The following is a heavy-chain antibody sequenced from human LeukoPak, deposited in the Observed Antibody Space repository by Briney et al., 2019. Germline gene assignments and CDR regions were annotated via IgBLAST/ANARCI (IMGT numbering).Heavy chain of an antibody. CDR3: ANGAGAAGDYFDY. J-gene: IGHJ4*02. CDR2: ISYDGSNK. CDR1: EFTFSDYG. V-gene: IGHV3-30*18. Sequence: GRSLRLSCAASEFTFSDYGMHWVRQAPGKGLEWVAVISYDGSNKYYADSVKGRFTISRDNSKNTLYLQMNSLRAEDTAVYYCANGAGAAGDYFDYWGQGTLVTVSS. D-gene: IGHD4/OR15-4a*01.